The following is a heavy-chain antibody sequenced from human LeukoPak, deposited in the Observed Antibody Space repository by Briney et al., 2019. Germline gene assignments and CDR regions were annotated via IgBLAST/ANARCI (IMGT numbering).Heavy chain of an antibody. CDR1: GGSISSGGYY. Sequence: SQTLSLTCTVSGGSISSGGYYWSWIRQPPGKGLEWIGYIYHSGSTYYNPSLKSRVTISVDRSKNQFSLKLSSVTAADTAVYYCARRYSSSWTHFDYWGQGTLVTVSS. CDR3: ARRYSSSWTHFDY. V-gene: IGHV4-30-2*01. J-gene: IGHJ4*02. D-gene: IGHD6-13*01. CDR2: IYHSGST.